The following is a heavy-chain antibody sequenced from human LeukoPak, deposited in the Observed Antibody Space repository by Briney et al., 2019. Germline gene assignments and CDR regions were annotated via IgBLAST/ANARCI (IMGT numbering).Heavy chain of an antibody. Sequence: GASVKVSCKASGYTFTNYGISWVRQAPGQGLEWMGWISAYSGDTNYAQNLQGRVTMTTDTSTSTAYMELRSLRSDDTAVYYCARLFAGDYLIDYWGQGTLVTVSS. V-gene: IGHV1-18*01. CDR1: GYTFTNYG. CDR2: ISAYSGDT. CDR3: ARLFAGDYLIDY. J-gene: IGHJ4*02. D-gene: IGHD4-17*01.